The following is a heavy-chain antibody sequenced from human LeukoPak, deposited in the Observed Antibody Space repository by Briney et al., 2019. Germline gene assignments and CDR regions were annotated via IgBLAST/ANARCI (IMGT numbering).Heavy chain of an antibody. D-gene: IGHD2-21*02. CDR3: AKDLRNGDAYGFLDS. J-gene: IGHJ4*02. CDR2: IHSEGDKT. V-gene: IGHV3-23*03. Sequence: GGSLRLSCATSGFTFSSRGMSWVGQAPDRGLEGVSFIHSEGDKTYYADSVKGRFTISRDNSKNTLFLQMDSLRVEDTAIYYCAKDLRNGDAYGFLDSWGQGTLVTVSS. CDR1: GFTFSSRG.